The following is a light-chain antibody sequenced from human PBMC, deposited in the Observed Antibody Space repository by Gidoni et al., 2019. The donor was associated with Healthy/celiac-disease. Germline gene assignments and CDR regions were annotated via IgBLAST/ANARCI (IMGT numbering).Light chain of an antibody. CDR1: QSVSSSY. CDR3: QQYGSSPRT. Sequence: DIVLTQSPGTLSLSPGERATPSCRASQSVSSSYLAWYQQKPGQAPRLLIYGASSRATGIPDRFSGSGSGTDLTLTISRLEPEDFAVYYCQQYGSSPRTFGQGTKVEIK. J-gene: IGKJ1*01. CDR2: GAS. V-gene: IGKV3-20*01.